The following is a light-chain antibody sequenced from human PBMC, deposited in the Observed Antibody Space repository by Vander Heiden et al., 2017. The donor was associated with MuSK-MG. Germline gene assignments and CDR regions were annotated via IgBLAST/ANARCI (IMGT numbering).Light chain of an antibody. J-gene: IGKJ4*01. V-gene: IGKV1-27*01. CDR2: TAS. CDR1: QDISNY. CDR3: QKYDGAPLT. Sequence: DIEMTQSPSSLSASVGDTVTITCRASQDISNYLAWYQQRPGKVPKLLIYTASTLQLGVPFRFSGSGSGTDFTLTISSLLPEDVATYYCQKYDGAPLTFGGGTRVEIK.